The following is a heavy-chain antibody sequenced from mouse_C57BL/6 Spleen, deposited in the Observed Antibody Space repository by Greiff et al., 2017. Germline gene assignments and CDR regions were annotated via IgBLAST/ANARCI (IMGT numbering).Heavy chain of an antibody. J-gene: IGHJ4*01. D-gene: IGHD3-1*01. CDR3: ARNSGAMDY. V-gene: IGHV1-69*01. Sequence: VQLQQSGAELVMPGASVKLSCKASGYTFTSYWMHWVKQRPGQGLEWIGEIDPSDSYTNYNQKFKGKSTLTVDKSSSTAYMQLSSLTSEDSAVYYCARNSGAMDYWGQGTSDTVSS. CDR2: IDPSDSYT. CDR1: GYTFTSYW.